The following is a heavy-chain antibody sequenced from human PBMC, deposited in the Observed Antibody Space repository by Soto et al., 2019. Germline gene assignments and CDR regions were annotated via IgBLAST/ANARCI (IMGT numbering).Heavy chain of an antibody. V-gene: IGHV4-59*11. D-gene: IGHD6-19*01. Sequence: QVQLLESGPGLVKPSETLSLTCTVSGGSISTHYWSWIRQPPGKGLEWIGYIYYTGSTIYNPSLKSRGTMSVDTSKNQFSLKLNSVTAADTAVYYCAREASSGWYRVFDYWGQGTLVTVS. J-gene: IGHJ4*02. CDR1: GGSISTHY. CDR2: IYYTGST. CDR3: AREASSGWYRVFDY.